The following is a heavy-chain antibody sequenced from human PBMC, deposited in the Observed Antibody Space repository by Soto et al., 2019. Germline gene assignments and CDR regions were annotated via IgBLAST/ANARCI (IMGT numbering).Heavy chain of an antibody. V-gene: IGHV3-21*01. CDR3: ARVDYFDY. CDR1: GFTFSSYS. CDR2: ISSSSSYT. J-gene: IGHJ4*02. Sequence: EVPLVESGGGLVKPGGSLRLSCAASGFTFSSYSMNWVRQAPGKGLEWVSYISSSSSYTYYADSVKGRFTISRDNAKNSLYLQMNSLRAEDTAVYYCARVDYFDYWGQGTLVTVCS.